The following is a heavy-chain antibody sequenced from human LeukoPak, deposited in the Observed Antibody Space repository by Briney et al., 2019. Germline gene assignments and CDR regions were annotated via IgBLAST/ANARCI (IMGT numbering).Heavy chain of an antibody. CDR2: IYSGGRI. CDR1: GGSISGSYY. D-gene: IGHD1-7*01. Sequence: SETLSLTCTVSGGSISGSYYWVWVRQPPGKGLEWIGSIYSGGRIYYNPSLKSRVTISVDMSKNQFSLKLTSVNAADTAVYYGVRAPWANGNYVHAFDVWGQGTMVTVSS. J-gene: IGHJ3*01. V-gene: IGHV4-39*07. CDR3: VRAPWANGNYVHAFDV.